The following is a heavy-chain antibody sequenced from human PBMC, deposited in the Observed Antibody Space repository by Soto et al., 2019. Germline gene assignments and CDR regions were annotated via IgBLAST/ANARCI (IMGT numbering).Heavy chain of an antibody. CDR2: INPSGGST. V-gene: IGHV1-46*01. D-gene: IGHD3-22*01. J-gene: IGHJ6*02. CDR3: ARDRVWYYYDSSGYYYGAPSNYYYGMDV. Sequence: ASVKVSCKASRYTFTNFYIHWLRQAPGQGLEWMGIINPSGGSTTYPQKFQGRVTMTRDTSTSTVYMELSSLRSEDTAVYYCARDRVWYYYDSSGYYYGAPSNYYYGMDVWGQGTTVTVS. CDR1: RYTFTNFY.